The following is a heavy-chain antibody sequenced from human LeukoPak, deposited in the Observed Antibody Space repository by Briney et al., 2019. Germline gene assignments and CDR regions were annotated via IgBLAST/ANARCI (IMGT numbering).Heavy chain of an antibody. V-gene: IGHV3-53*01. J-gene: IGHJ2*01. CDR1: GFTVSSNY. CDR2: IYCGGST. Sequence: GGSLRLSCAASGFTVSSNYMSWVRQAPGKGLEWVSVIYCGGSTYYADSVKGRFTISRDNSKNTLYLQMNSLRAEDTAVYYCARGSDYGDYGYFDLWGRGTLVTVSS. CDR3: ARGSDYGDYGYFDL. D-gene: IGHD4-17*01.